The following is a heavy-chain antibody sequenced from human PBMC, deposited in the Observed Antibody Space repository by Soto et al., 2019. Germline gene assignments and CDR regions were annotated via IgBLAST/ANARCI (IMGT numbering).Heavy chain of an antibody. J-gene: IGHJ6*02. CDR3: ARGAPGYSGYDGWVIYYYGMDV. D-gene: IGHD5-12*01. Sequence: GGSLRLSCAASGFTFSSYSMNWVRQAPGKGLEWVSYISSSSSTIYYADSVKGRFTISRDNAKNSLYLQMNSLRDEDTAVYYCARGAPGYSGYDGWVIYYYGMDVWGQGTTVTVSS. V-gene: IGHV3-48*02. CDR1: GFTFSSYS. CDR2: ISSSSSTI.